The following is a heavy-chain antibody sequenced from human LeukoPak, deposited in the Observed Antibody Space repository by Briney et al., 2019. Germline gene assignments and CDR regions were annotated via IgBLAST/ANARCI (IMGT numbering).Heavy chain of an antibody. CDR2: IYYSGNT. V-gene: IGHV4-59*01. J-gene: IGHJ5*02. D-gene: IGHD2-2*01. Sequence: SETLSLACTVSGASISSYYWSWIRQPPGKGLEWIGYIYYSGNTKYNPSLNSRVTISVDTSKNQFSLKLSSATAADTAVYYCARQLGYCSTTSCYPWLDPWGQGTLVTVSS. CDR1: GASISSYY. CDR3: ARQLGYCSTTSCYPWLDP.